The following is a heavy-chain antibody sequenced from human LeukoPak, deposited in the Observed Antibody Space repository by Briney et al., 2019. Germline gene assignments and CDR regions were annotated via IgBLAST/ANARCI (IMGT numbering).Heavy chain of an antibody. V-gene: IGHV3-7*03. Sequence: GGSLRLSCAVSGFTFGGHWMNWVRQAPGKGLEWVANIKQDGSEKFYVDSVRGRFTISRDNAKNSLYLQMDSLSAEDTALYYCAGGGGYLIEKWGQGTPVTVSS. D-gene: IGHD2-15*01. CDR1: GFTFGGHW. CDR3: AGGGGYLIEK. J-gene: IGHJ4*02. CDR2: IKQDGSEK.